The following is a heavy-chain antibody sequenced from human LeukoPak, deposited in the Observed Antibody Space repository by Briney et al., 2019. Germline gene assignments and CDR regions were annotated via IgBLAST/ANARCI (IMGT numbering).Heavy chain of an antibody. J-gene: IGHJ4*02. CDR1: GFTFSSYA. V-gene: IGHV3-23*01. Sequence: PGGSLRLSCAASGFTFSSYAMSWVRQAPGKGLEWVSAISGSGGSTYYADSVKGRFTISRDNSKNTLYLQMNSLRAEDTAVYYCAKDRRGYDFWSGYLDYWGQGTLVTVSS. CDR2: ISGSGGST. D-gene: IGHD3-3*01. CDR3: AKDRRGYDFWSGYLDY.